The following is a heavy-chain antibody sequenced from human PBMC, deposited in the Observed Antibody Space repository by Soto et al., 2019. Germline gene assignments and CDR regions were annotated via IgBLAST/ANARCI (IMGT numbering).Heavy chain of an antibody. J-gene: IGHJ4*02. CDR2: VSASAEKT. Sequence: DVQLLESGGDFVQPGGSLRLSCVGSGFTFRSYSMTWVRQAPGKGLEGGSTVSASAEKTYFADSVKGRFTIARNNSKNTQNLHMDSLRVEDTAVNYCAKERAQRFLTPFGWRTQFDGWGQGALLTVSS. V-gene: IGHV3-23*01. CDR1: GFTFRSYS. D-gene: IGHD2-15*01. CDR3: AKERAQRFLTPFGWRTQFDG.